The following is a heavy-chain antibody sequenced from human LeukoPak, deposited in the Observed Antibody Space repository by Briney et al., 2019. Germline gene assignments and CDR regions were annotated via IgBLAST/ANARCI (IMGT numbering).Heavy chain of an antibody. Sequence: GGSLRLSCAASGFTFSNAWMRWVRQAPAKGLEWVGRIKSKTDGETTDYAAPVKGRFTISRDDSKNTLYLQMNSLKTEDTAVYYCSTEPPWDVWGQGTTVTVSS. J-gene: IGHJ6*02. V-gene: IGHV3-15*01. CDR3: STEPPWDV. CDR2: IKSKTDGETT. CDR1: GFTFSNAW.